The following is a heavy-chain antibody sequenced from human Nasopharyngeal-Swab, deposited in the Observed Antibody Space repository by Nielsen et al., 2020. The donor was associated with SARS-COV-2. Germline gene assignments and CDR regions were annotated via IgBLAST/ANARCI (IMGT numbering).Heavy chain of an antibody. Sequence: GESLKISCAASGFTFSDYYMSWIRQAPGKGLEWVSYISSSSSYTNYADSVKGRFTISRDNAKNSLYLQVNSLRAEDTAVYYCAGGDGFPEGDYWGQGTLVTVSS. V-gene: IGHV3-11*03. J-gene: IGHJ4*02. CDR1: GFTFSDYY. CDR3: AGGDGFPEGDY. CDR2: ISSSSSYT. D-gene: IGHD5-24*01.